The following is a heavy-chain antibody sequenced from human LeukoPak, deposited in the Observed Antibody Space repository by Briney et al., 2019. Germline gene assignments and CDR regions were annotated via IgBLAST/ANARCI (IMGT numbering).Heavy chain of an antibody. CDR3: ARGWSGYFDY. D-gene: IGHD2-8*01. CDR1: GGSISSDGYY. J-gene: IGHJ4*02. Sequence: SETLSLTCTVSGGSISSDGYYWSWIRQHPGQGLEWIGYIYYSGSTFYNPSLKSRVTISVDTSKNQFSLKLGSVTAADTAVYYCARGWSGYFDYWGQGTLVTVSS. CDR2: IYYSGST. V-gene: IGHV4-31*03.